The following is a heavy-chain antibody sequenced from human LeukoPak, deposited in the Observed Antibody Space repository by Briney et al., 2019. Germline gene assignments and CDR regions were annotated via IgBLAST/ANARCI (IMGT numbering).Heavy chain of an antibody. Sequence: PSETLSLTCTVSGYSISSGYYWGWIRQPPGKGLEWIGSIYYSGSTYYNPSLKSRVTISVDTSKNQFSLKLSSVTAADTAVYYCARDSSGWYAYWGQGTLVTVSS. CDR3: ARDSSGWYAY. V-gene: IGHV4-38-2*02. CDR1: GYSISSGYY. CDR2: IYYSGST. J-gene: IGHJ4*02. D-gene: IGHD6-19*01.